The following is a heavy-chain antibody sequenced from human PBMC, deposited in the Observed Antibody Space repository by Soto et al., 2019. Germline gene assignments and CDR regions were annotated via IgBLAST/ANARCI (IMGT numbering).Heavy chain of an antibody. J-gene: IGHJ4*02. CDR3: ARVGYYDSSGYPYYFDY. CDR2: IIPIFGTA. D-gene: IGHD3-22*01. V-gene: IGHV1-69*13. CDR1: GGTFSSYA. Sequence: ASVKVSCKASGGTFSSYAISWVRQAPGQGLEWMGGIIPIFGTANYAQKFQGRVTITADESTSTAYMELSSLRSEDTAVYYCARVGYYDSSGYPYYFDYWGQGTLVTVSS.